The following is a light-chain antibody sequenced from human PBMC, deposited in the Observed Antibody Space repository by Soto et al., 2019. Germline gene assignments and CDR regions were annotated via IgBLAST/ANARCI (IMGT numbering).Light chain of an antibody. CDR1: GSDIGNYNY. Sequence: QSVLTQPASVSGSPGQSITISCTGTGSDIGNYNYVSWYQQHPGKAPKLMIYEVTKRPSGVPDRFSGSKSGNTASLTVSGLLPEDDADYYCASYAGGNQVFGTGTKVTVL. CDR2: EVT. V-gene: IGLV2-8*01. CDR3: ASYAGGNQV. J-gene: IGLJ1*01.